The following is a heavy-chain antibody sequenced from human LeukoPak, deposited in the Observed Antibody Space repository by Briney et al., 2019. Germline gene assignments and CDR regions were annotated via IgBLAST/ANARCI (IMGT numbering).Heavy chain of an antibody. J-gene: IGHJ4*02. V-gene: IGHV3-23*01. D-gene: IGHD3-16*02. CDR2: ISGSGGTT. CDR1: VYTLSHYD. CDR3: AVRFDY. Sequence: GGSLRLSCAASVYTLSHYDMNCVGQAPGKGLEWVSEISGSGGTTYYADSVKGRFTISRDNAKNSLYLQMNSLRAEDTAVYYCAVRFDYWGQGILVTVSS.